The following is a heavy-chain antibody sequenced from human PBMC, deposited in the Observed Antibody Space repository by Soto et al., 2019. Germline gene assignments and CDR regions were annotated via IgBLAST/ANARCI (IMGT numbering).Heavy chain of an antibody. J-gene: IGHJ5*02. CDR3: ARVGCSSTSCYSPGFDP. CDR1: GGTFSSYA. Sequence: QVQLVQSGAEVKKPGSSVKVSCKASGGTFSSYAISWVRQAPGQGLEWMGGIIPIFGTANYAQKFQGRVTTSADESTSTAYMELSSLRSEDTAVYYCARVGCSSTSCYSPGFDPWGQGTLVTVSS. CDR2: IIPIFGTA. D-gene: IGHD2-2*02. V-gene: IGHV1-69*01.